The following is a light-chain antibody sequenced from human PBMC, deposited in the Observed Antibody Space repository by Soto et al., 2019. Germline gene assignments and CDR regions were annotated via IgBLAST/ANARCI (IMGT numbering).Light chain of an antibody. CDR2: DVS. CDR3: CSSTTSATYV. Sequence: QSVLTQPASVSGSPGQSITISCTGTSSDVGAYNHVSWYQQLPGKALKLMIHDVSNRPSGVSDRFSGSKSGNTASLTISGLQAEDEADYYCCSSTTSATYVFGTGTKVTVL. V-gene: IGLV2-14*03. CDR1: SSDVGAYNH. J-gene: IGLJ1*01.